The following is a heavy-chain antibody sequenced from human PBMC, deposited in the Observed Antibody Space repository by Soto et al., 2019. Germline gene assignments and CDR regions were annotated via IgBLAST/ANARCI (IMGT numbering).Heavy chain of an antibody. CDR3: ARGPGP. Sequence: SDTLSLTCAVSGGSISGGGYSWSWIRQPPGKGLEWIGYIYHSGSTYYNPSLKSRVTISVDRSKNQFSLKLSSVTAADTAVYYCARGPGPWCQGTVVTVSP. J-gene: IGHJ5*02. CDR1: GGSISGGGYS. V-gene: IGHV4-30-2*01. CDR2: IYHSGST.